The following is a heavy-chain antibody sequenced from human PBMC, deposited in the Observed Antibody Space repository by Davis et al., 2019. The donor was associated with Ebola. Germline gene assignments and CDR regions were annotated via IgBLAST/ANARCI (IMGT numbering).Heavy chain of an antibody. Sequence: PGGSLRLSCVASGFTFSRSWMNWVRQAPGQGLEWVASIKEDGSEKYHVHSVEGRFTISRDNAKNSLYLQMNSLRAEDTAVYYCANLEWVNPDYWGQGVVVTVPS. CDR2: IKEDGSEK. D-gene: IGHD3-3*01. CDR1: GFTFSRSW. J-gene: IGHJ4*02. CDR3: ANLEWVNPDY. V-gene: IGHV3-7*01.